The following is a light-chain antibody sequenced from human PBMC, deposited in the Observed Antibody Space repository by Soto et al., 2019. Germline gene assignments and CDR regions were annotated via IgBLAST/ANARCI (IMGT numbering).Light chain of an antibody. Sequence: EIVLTQSPGTLSLSPGERATLSCRASQSVRGSYLAWYRQRPGQAPRLLIYGATSRATGIPDRFSGSGSGTAFTLTISILETEDFAVYYCQQYDSTPLYTFGQGTKLEIK. V-gene: IGKV3-20*01. J-gene: IGKJ2*01. CDR1: QSVRGSY. CDR3: QQYDSTPLYT. CDR2: GAT.